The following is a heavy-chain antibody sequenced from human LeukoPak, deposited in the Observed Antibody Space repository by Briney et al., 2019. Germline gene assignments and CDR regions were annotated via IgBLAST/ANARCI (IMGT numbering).Heavy chain of an antibody. Sequence: SGTLSLTCTVSGGSISSNNWYWGWIRQPPGKGLEWIGSIYYSGSTYYNPSLKSRVTISVDTSKNQFSLKLSSVTAADTAVYFCARLSPWEFTYYYYYMDVWGKGTTVTVSS. CDR1: GGSISSNNWY. CDR3: ARLSPWEFTYYYYYMDV. D-gene: IGHD3-10*01. J-gene: IGHJ6*03. CDR2: IYYSGST. V-gene: IGHV4-39*01.